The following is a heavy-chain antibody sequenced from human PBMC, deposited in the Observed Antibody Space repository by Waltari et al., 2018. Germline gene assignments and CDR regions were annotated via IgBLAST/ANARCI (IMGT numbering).Heavy chain of an antibody. J-gene: IGHJ5*01. CDR3: ARGYWFDF. CDR1: TDSFDSYY. CDR2: INYSGSP. V-gene: IGHV4-59*13. Sequence: QVQLPESGPGLVKPSETLSLTCTVSTDSFDSYYWNWIRQPPGKGLEWIGNINYSGSPNYNPSLKDRVTISIDTSKNQFSLQLTSVTATDTAVYYCARGYWFDFWGQGTLVTVSS.